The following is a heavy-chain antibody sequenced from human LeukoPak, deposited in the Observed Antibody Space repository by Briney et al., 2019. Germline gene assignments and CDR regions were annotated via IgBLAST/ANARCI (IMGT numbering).Heavy chain of an antibody. V-gene: IGHV3-74*01. CDR1: GFTFSTYW. CDR3: ATDVPAVTIFGY. D-gene: IGHD2-2*01. Sequence: GGSLRLSCAASGFTFSTYWMHWVRQAPGTGLVWVSLINSDGSSTNYADSVKGRFTISRDNVKNTLYLQMNSLRAEDTAVYYCATDVPAVTIFGYWGQGTLVTVSS. J-gene: IGHJ4*02. CDR2: INSDGSST.